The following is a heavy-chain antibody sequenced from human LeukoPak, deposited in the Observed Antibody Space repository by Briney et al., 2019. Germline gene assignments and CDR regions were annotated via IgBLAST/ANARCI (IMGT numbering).Heavy chain of an antibody. CDR3: TTEYYYDSSGYRNYFDY. CDR1: GFTFTTYG. J-gene: IGHJ4*02. V-gene: IGHV3-33*01. CDR2: IWYDGSNK. D-gene: IGHD3-22*01. Sequence: GGSLRLSCAASGFTFTTYGMHWVRQAPGKGLEWVAIIWYDGSNKYYADSVRGRFTISRDNSKNTLYLQMNSLKTEDTAVYYCTTEYYYDSSGYRNYFDYWGQGTLVTVSS.